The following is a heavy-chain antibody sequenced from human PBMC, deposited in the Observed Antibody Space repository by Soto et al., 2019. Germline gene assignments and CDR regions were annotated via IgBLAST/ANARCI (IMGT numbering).Heavy chain of an antibody. J-gene: IGHJ6*02. CDR3: AREEHCTDSSCYRYYYFHYGMDV. D-gene: IGHD2-8*02. CDR2: ISGYSGDT. Sequence: ASVKVSCKASGYSFTNYGISWVRQAPGQGLEWMGWISGYSGDTNYAHKFQGRVTMTTDTSTSTAYMELRSLRSDDTAVYYCAREEHCTDSSCYRYYYFHYGMDVWGQGTTVTVYS. V-gene: IGHV1-18*04. CDR1: GYSFTNYG.